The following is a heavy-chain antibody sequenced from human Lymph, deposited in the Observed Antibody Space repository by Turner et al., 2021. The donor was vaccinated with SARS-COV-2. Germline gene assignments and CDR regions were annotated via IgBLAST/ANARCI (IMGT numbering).Heavy chain of an antibody. Sequence: QVQLVESGGGGVHPGRSLRLSCAASGFTFSTYAIHWVRQAAGKGLEWVAVIPYDGSNKYYADSVKGRFTISRDNSKNTLYLQMNSLRAEDTAVYYCARYGSGGYFYYGLDVWGQGTTVTVSS. V-gene: IGHV3-30*04. CDR2: IPYDGSNK. J-gene: IGHJ6*02. CDR1: GFTFSTYA. D-gene: IGHD3-10*01. CDR3: ARYGSGGYFYYGLDV.